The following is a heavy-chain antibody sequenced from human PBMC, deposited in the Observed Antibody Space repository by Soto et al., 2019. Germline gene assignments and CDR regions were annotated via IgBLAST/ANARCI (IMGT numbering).Heavy chain of an antibody. CDR2: ITQSGNT. CDR3: ARAPKFTGSSQTRPDF. CDR1: SGCFSGYY. V-gene: IGHV4-34*01. D-gene: IGHD6-6*01. J-gene: IGHJ4*02. Sequence: SETLSLTCSIYSGCFSGYYLSWIRQPPGKGLEWIVEITQSGNTNYSPSLKSRVSISIDTSKKQFSLNLASVSAADTAVYYCARAPKFTGSSQTRPDFWGQGTLVTVSS.